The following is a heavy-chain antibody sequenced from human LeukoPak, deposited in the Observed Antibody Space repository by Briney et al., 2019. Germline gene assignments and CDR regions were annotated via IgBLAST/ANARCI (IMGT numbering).Heavy chain of an antibody. V-gene: IGHV4-30-4*08. CDR1: GGSISSGGYY. CDR3: AGGGYKFLYGLDV. D-gene: IGHD5-18*01. J-gene: IGHJ6*02. CDR2: IYYSGST. Sequence: SETLSLTCTVSGGSISSGGYYWSWIRQHPGKGLEWIGYIYYSGSTYYNPSLKSRVTISEDTSKNQFSLQLTSVTAADTAVYYCAGGGYKFLYGLDVWGQGTTVTVSS.